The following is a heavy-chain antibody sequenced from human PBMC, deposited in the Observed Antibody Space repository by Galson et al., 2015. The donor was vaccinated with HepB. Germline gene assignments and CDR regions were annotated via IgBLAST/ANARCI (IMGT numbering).Heavy chain of an antibody. CDR3: ASFDGPPSAPMAAMIGGGMDN. CDR1: GFTFSSYG. CDR2: ISYDGSSE. D-gene: IGHD3-16*01. Sequence: SLRLSCAASGFTFSSYGIHWVRQAPGKGLEWVAVISYDGSSEYNAKSVKGRFTISRDNSKNTVYLQMNSLRPEDTAMYYCASFDGPPSAPMAAMIGGGMDNWGQGTLVTVSS. J-gene: IGHJ4*02. V-gene: IGHV3-30*04.